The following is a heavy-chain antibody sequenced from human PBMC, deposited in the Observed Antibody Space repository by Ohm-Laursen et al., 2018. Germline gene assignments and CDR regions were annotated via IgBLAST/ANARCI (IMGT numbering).Heavy chain of an antibody. CDR3: AKPAYDFWSGQSAFDI. V-gene: IGHV3-9*01. CDR1: GFTFSSYA. Sequence: SLRLSCAAAGFTFSSYAMHWVRQAPGKGLEWVSGISWNSGSIGYADSVKGRFTISRDNAKNSLYLQMNSLRAEDTALYYCAKPAYDFWSGQSAFDIWGQGTMVTVSS. CDR2: ISWNSGSI. J-gene: IGHJ3*02. D-gene: IGHD3-3*01.